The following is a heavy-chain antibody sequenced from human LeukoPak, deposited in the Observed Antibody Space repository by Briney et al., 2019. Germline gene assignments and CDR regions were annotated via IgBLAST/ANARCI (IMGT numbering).Heavy chain of an antibody. CDR3: ARLGSGYNYFDF. Sequence: GESLKTSCKGSGYRFSTSWIVWVRQLPGRGLEWMGIIYPGDSDTRYSPSFQGQVTISADKSINTAYLQWSSLKASDSAMFYCARLGSGYNYFDFWGQGTLVTVSS. CDR1: GYRFSTSW. V-gene: IGHV5-51*01. J-gene: IGHJ4*02. D-gene: IGHD5-24*01. CDR2: IYPGDSDT.